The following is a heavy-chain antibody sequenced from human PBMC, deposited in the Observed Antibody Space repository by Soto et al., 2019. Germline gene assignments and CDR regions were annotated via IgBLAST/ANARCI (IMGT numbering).Heavy chain of an antibody. Sequence: GASVKVSCKASGYTFTIYGIIWVRQAPGQGLEWMGWISAYNGNTNYAQKLQGRVTMTTDTSTSTAYMELRSLRSDDTAVYYCARGGFGVVITKGSWFDPWGQGTLVTVSS. CDR2: ISAYNGNT. V-gene: IGHV1-18*01. J-gene: IGHJ5*02. CDR1: GYTFTIYG. CDR3: ARGGFGVVITKGSWFDP. D-gene: IGHD3-3*01.